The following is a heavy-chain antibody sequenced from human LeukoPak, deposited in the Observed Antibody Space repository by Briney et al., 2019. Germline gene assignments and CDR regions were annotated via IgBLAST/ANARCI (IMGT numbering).Heavy chain of an antibody. Sequence: PSETLSLTCAVYGGSFSGYYWSWIRQPPGKGLEWIGEINHSGSTNYNPSLKSRVTISVDTSKNQFSLKLSSVTAADTAVYYCARVRGRDSSSVRPFDYWAREPWSPSPQ. J-gene: IGHJ4*02. CDR2: INHSGST. CDR1: GGSFSGYY. V-gene: IGHV4-34*01. CDR3: ARVRGRDSSSVRPFDY. D-gene: IGHD6-13*01.